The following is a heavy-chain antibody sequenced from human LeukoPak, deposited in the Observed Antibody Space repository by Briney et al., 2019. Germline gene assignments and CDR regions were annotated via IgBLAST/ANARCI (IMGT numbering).Heavy chain of an antibody. D-gene: IGHD4-17*01. V-gene: IGHV1-24*01. CDR3: ATESPLGAATVIDGLYYYGMDV. CDR2: FDPEDGET. CDR1: GYTLTELS. J-gene: IGHJ6*02. Sequence: GASVTVSCKVSGYTLTELSMHWVRQAPGKGLEWMGGFDPEDGETIYAQKFQGRVTMTEDTSTDTAYMELSSLRSEDTAVYYCATESPLGAATVIDGLYYYGMDVWGQGTTVTVSS.